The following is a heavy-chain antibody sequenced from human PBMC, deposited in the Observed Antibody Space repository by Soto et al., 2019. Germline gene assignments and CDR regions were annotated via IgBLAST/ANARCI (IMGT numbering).Heavy chain of an antibody. CDR1: GGSISSSSYY. CDR2: IYYSGSA. Sequence: SETLSLTCTVSGGSISSSSYYWGWIRQPPGKGLEWIGSIYYSGSANYNPSLYGRVTVSVDTAKNQFSLKLTSMTATDTAVYYCASISTGGYCSGGTCYSDLFDFWGRGTLVTVSS. V-gene: IGHV4-39*01. D-gene: IGHD2-15*01. CDR3: ASISTGGYCSGGTCYSDLFDF. J-gene: IGHJ4*02.